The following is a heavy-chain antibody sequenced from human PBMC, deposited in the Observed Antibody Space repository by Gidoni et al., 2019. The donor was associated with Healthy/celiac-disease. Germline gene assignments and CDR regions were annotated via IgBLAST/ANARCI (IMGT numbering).Heavy chain of an antibody. V-gene: IGHV3-20*04. CDR3: ARDDYGDYYYYGMDV. CDR1: GFPVADYG. D-gene: IGHD4-17*01. Sequence: EVHLVDSGGGVVRPGGSLRLACAASGFPVADYGMSWVRQAPGKGLEWVSGINWNGGSTGYADSVKGRFTISRDNAKNSLYLQMNSLRAEDTALYYCARDDYGDYYYYGMDVWGQGTTVTVSS. J-gene: IGHJ6*02. CDR2: INWNGGST.